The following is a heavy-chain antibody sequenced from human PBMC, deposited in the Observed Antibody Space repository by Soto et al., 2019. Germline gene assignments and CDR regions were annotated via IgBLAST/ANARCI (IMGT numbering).Heavy chain of an antibody. D-gene: IGHD3-16*01. J-gene: IGHJ4*02. CDR1: GFAFSDYS. CDR2: ISSSGTYI. V-gene: IGHV3-21*01. Sequence: GVSLRLSCAASGFAFSDYSMNWVRQAPGKGLEWVSSISSSGTYIYYAESLKGRFTISRDNAKNSLYLQMNSLRAEDTAVYYCARLPTESLIPEYYLDYWGQGTLVTVSS. CDR3: ARLPTESLIPEYYLDY.